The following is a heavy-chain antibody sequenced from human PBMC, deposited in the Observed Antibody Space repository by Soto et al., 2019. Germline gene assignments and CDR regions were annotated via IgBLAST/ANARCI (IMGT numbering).Heavy chain of an antibody. J-gene: IGHJ4*02. CDR2: IYASGNT. V-gene: IGHV4-4*07. CDR3: ARESRSALGTVEH. CDR1: GASISDYY. D-gene: IGHD6-13*01. Sequence: PSETLSLTRTVSGASISDYYWSWIRQPAGKGLECIGRIYASGNTNYNPSLKSRVTMSVDTSKNQFSLTLNSVTAADTAVYYCARESRSALGTVEHWGRGTLVTVSS.